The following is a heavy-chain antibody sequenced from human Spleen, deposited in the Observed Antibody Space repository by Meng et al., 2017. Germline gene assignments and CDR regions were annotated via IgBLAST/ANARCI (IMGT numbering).Heavy chain of an antibody. V-gene: IGHV3-7*04. CDR3: ARGTYTYYYDSSGYLPGY. CDR2: IKQDGSEK. CDR1: GFTFSSYW. D-gene: IGHD3-22*01. Sequence: LSLTCAASGFTFSSYWMSWVRQAPGKGLEWVANIKQDGSEKYYVDSVKGRFTISRDNAKNSLYLQMNSLRAENTAVYYCARGTYTYYYDSSGYLPGYWGQGALVTVSS. J-gene: IGHJ4*02.